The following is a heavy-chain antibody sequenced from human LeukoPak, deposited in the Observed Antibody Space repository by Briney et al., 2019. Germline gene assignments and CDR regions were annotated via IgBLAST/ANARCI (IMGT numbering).Heavy chain of an antibody. Sequence: SETLSLTCAVYGGSFSGYYWSWIRQHPGKGLEWIGYIYYSGSTYYNPSLKSRVTISVDTSKNQFSLNLSSVTAADTAVYSCARAGGSRYSYGYFDSWGQGILVTVSS. V-gene: IGHV4-31*11. D-gene: IGHD5-18*01. CDR1: GGSFSGYY. J-gene: IGHJ4*02. CDR2: IYYSGST. CDR3: ARAGGSRYSYGYFDS.